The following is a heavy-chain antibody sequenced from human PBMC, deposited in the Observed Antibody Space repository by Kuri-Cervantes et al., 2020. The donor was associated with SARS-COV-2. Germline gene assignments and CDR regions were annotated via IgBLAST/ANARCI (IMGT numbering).Heavy chain of an antibody. CDR2: ISSSGSTI. CDR3: ARGGRSYYDFWSGYYTFDY. J-gene: IGHJ4*02. Sequence: GESLKISCAASGFTFSDYYMSWIRQAPGKRLEWVSYISSSGSTIYYADSVKGRFTISRDNAKNSLYLQMNSLRAEDTAVYYCARGGRSYYDFWSGYYTFDYWGQGTLVTVSS. V-gene: IGHV3-11*04. D-gene: IGHD3-3*01. CDR1: GFTFSDYY.